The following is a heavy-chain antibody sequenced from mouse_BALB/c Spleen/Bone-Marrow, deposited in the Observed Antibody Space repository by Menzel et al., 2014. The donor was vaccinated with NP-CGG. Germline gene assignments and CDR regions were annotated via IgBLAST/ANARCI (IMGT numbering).Heavy chain of an antibody. CDR1: GFTFSSFG. CDR2: ISSDSDTI. CDR3: TRDHDYDWYFDV. Sequence: EVMLVESGGGLVQPGGSRKLSCTASGFTFSSFGMHWVRQAPEKGLEWVAYISSDSDTIYYADTVKGRFTISRDNPKNTLFLQMTSLRSEDTVMYYCTRDHDYDWYFDVWGAGTTVTVSS. V-gene: IGHV5-17*02. D-gene: IGHD2-4*01. J-gene: IGHJ1*01.